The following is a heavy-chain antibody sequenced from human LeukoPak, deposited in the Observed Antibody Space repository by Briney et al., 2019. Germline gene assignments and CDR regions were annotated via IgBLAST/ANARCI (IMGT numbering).Heavy chain of an antibody. CDR3: ATGEGDSSGYNFDY. CDR2: FDPEDGET. D-gene: IGHD3-22*01. V-gene: IGHV1-24*01. J-gene: IGHJ4*02. Sequence: GASVKVSCKVSGYTLTELSMHWVRQAPGKGLEWMGGFDPEDGETIYAQKFQGRVTMTEDTSTDTAYMELSSLRSEDTAAYYCATGEGDSSGYNFDYWGQGTLVTVSS. CDR1: GYTLTELS.